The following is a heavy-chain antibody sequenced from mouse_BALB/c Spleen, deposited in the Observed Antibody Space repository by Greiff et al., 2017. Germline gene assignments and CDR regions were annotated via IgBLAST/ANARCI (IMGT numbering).Heavy chain of an antibody. CDR1: GFTFSSFG. CDR3: ARGGAYGNYWYFDV. V-gene: IGHV5-17*02. D-gene: IGHD2-1*01. Sequence: EVKVEESGGGLVQPGGSRKLSCAASGFTFSSFGMHWVRQAPEKGLEWVAYISSGSSTIYYADTVKGRFTISRDNPKNTLFLQMTSLRSEDTAMYYCARGGAYGNYWYFDVWGAGTTVTVSS. J-gene: IGHJ1*01. CDR2: ISSGSSTI.